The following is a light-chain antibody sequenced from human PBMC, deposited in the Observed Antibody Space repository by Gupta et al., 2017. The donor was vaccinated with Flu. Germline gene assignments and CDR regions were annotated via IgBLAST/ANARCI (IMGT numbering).Light chain of an antibody. Sequence: QSVLTQPPSVSGAPGQRVTISCTGSRSNIGTGYDVNWYQQLPGTAPKLLIYDNRIRPLGVPDRFSGSKSGASASLAITGLQVEDEADYYCQSYDSRLSAYVFGTGTKVTVL. V-gene: IGLV1-40*01. J-gene: IGLJ1*01. CDR2: DNR. CDR1: RSNIGTGYD. CDR3: QSYDSRLSAYV.